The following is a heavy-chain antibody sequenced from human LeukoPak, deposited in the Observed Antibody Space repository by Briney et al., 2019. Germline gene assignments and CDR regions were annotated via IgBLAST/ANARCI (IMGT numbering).Heavy chain of an antibody. Sequence: GGSLRLSCAASGFTFSSYGMHWVRQAPGKGLEWAAFIRYDGSNKYYADSVKGRFTISRDNSKNTLYLQMNSLRAEDTAVYYCAKTRSRWLQPDDYWGQGTLVTVPS. CDR1: GFTFSSYG. CDR3: AKTRSRWLQPDDY. D-gene: IGHD5-24*01. V-gene: IGHV3-30*02. J-gene: IGHJ4*02. CDR2: IRYDGSNK.